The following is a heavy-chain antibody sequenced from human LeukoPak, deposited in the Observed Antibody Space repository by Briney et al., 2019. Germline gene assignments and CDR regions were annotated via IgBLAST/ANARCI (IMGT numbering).Heavy chain of an antibody. CDR2: INHSGST. V-gene: IGHV4-34*01. CDR3: ASNTATVFDY. D-gene: IGHD2-21*02. Sequence: PSETLSLTCAVYGGSFSGYYWSWIRQPPGKGLEWIGEINHSGSTNYNPSLKSRVTISLEMSKRQFSLNLTSVTAADTAVYYCASNTATVFDYWGQGALVTVSS. CDR1: GGSFSGYY. J-gene: IGHJ4*02.